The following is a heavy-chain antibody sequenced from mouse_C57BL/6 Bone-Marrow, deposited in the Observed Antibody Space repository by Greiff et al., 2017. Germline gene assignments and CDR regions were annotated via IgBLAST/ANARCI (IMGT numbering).Heavy chain of an antibody. D-gene: IGHD2-12*01. V-gene: IGHV14-4*01. CDR3: TDYIPY. CDR2: IDPENGDT. Sequence: VHVKQSGAELVRPGASVKLSCTASGFNFKDDYMHWVKQRPEQGLEWIGWIDPENGDTEYASKFQGKATITADTTSNTAYLQLSSLPSEDTAVYYYTDYIPYWGQGTLVTVSA. J-gene: IGHJ3*01. CDR1: GFNFKDDY.